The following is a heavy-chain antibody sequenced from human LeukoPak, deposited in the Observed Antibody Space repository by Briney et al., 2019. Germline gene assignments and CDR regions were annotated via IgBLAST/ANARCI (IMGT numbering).Heavy chain of an antibody. CDR1: GFIFSCHW. D-gene: IGHD3-10*01. V-gene: IGHV3-7*01. CDR3: AREVRFRAYFDL. Sequence: GGSLRLSCAASGFIFSCHWMSRVRQAPGKGLEWVANIKQDGSEKYSVDSVKGRFTISRDNARNSLYLQMNSLRAEDTAVYYCAREVRFRAYFDLWGRGTLVTVSS. CDR2: IKQDGSEK. J-gene: IGHJ2*01.